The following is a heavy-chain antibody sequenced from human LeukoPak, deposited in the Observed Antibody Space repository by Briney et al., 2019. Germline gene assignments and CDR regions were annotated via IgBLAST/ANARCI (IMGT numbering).Heavy chain of an antibody. Sequence: GGSLRLSCAASGFTFSSYAMSWVRQAPGKGLQWVSGISGSGGSTYYADSVKGRFTISRDNSKNTLYVQMNSLRAEDTAVYYCARGLFDILTGFSMDVWGKGTTVTISS. CDR1: GFTFSSYA. V-gene: IGHV3-23*01. J-gene: IGHJ6*03. CDR2: ISGSGGST. D-gene: IGHD3-9*01. CDR3: ARGLFDILTGFSMDV.